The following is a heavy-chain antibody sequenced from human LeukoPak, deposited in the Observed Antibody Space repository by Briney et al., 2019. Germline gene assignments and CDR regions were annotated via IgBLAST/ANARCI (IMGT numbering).Heavy chain of an antibody. V-gene: IGHV1-2*02. CDR2: INPNSGGT. CDR1: GYTFTGYY. Sequence: GASVKVSCKASGYTFTGYYTHWVRQAPGQGLEWMGWINPNSGGTNYAQKFQGRVTMTRDTSISTAYMELSSLRSEDTAVYYCARAVRGYSYGFHLIGYWGQGTLVTVSS. J-gene: IGHJ4*02. D-gene: IGHD5-18*01. CDR3: ARAVRGYSYGFHLIGY.